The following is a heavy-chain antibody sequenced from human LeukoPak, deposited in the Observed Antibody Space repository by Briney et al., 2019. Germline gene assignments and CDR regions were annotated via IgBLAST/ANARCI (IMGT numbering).Heavy chain of an antibody. CDR1: GFTFSSYS. D-gene: IGHD3-16*01. J-gene: IGHJ4*02. CDR2: ISSGSSTI. CDR3: ARGGLAFDY. V-gene: IGHV3-48*01. Sequence: GGSLRLSCAASGFTFSSYSMNWVRQAPGKGLEWVSYISSGSSTIYYADSVKGRFTISRDNAKNSLYLQMNSLRAEDTAVYYCARGGLAFDYWGQGTLVTVSS.